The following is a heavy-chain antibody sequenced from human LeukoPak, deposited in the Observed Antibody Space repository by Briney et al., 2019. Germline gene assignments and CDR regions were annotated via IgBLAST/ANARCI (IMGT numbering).Heavy chain of an antibody. CDR1: GFTFSSYA. D-gene: IGHD3-3*01. J-gene: IGHJ4*02. Sequence: PGGSLRLSCAASGFTFSSYAMSWVRQAPGKGLEWVSAISGSGGSTYYADSVKGRFTISRDNSKNTLYLQMNSLRAEDTAVYYCAKDAAKGKTDTIFGVAFDYWGQGTLVTVSS. V-gene: IGHV3-23*01. CDR2: ISGSGGST. CDR3: AKDAAKGKTDTIFGVAFDY.